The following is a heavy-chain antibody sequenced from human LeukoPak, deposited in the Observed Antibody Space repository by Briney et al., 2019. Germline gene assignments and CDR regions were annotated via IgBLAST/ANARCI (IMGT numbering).Heavy chain of an antibody. CDR1: GGSISSGGYF. Sequence: SQTLSLTCAVSGGSISSGGYFWDWIRQPPGTGLEWIGYIYHSGSTSYNPSLKSRVTISVDRSKTQFSLRLSSVTAADTAVYYCARAESSSRYSYWGQGILVTASS. V-gene: IGHV4-30-2*01. CDR2: IYHSGST. D-gene: IGHD6-13*01. J-gene: IGHJ4*02. CDR3: ARAESSSRYSY.